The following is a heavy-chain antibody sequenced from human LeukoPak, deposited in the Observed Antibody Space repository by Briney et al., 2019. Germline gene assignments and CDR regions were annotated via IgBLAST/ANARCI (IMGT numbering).Heavy chain of an antibody. D-gene: IGHD3-10*01. CDR3: AQRAMVRGVIIHGDAFDI. J-gene: IGHJ3*02. CDR2: ISGSGGST. Sequence: PGGSLRLSCAASGFTFSSYGMSWVRQAPGKGLEWVSAISGSGGSTYYADSVKGRFTISRDNSKNTLYLQMNSLRAEDTAVYYCAQRAMVRGVIIHGDAFDIWGQGTMVTVSS. V-gene: IGHV3-23*01. CDR1: GFTFSSYG.